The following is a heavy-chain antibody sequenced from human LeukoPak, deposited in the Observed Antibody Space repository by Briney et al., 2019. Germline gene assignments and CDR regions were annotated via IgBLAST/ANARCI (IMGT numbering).Heavy chain of an antibody. Sequence: PSGTLSLTCAVSGGSISSSNWWSWVRQPPGKGLEWIGEINQSGSTNYNPSLKSRVTISVDTSKNQFSLKLSSATAADTAVYYCARDYYDSSGYYYFDYWGQGTLVTVSS. CDR3: ARDYYDSSGYYYFDY. D-gene: IGHD3-22*01. CDR1: GGSISSSNW. V-gene: IGHV4-4*02. CDR2: INQSGST. J-gene: IGHJ4*02.